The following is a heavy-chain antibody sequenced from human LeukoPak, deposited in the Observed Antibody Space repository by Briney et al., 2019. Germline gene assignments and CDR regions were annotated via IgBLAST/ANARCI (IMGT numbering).Heavy chain of an antibody. Sequence: PGGSLRLSCAASGFTFSSYAMHWVRQAPGKGLEWVEVISYDGSNKYYADSVKGRFTISRDNSKNTLYLQMNSLRAEDTAVYYCARDWILLWFGELWDWFDPWGQGTLVTVSS. CDR2: ISYDGSNK. D-gene: IGHD3-10*01. CDR3: ARDWILLWFGELWDWFDP. V-gene: IGHV3-30-3*01. CDR1: GFTFSSYA. J-gene: IGHJ5*02.